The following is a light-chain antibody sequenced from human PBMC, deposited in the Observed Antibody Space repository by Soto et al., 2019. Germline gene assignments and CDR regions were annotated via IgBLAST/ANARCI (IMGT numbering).Light chain of an antibody. CDR2: DVY. Sequence: HSALTQPASVSGSPGQSITISCTGTSSDVGGFNYVSWYQQHPGKAPKLLIFDVYSRPSGISNRFSGSKSGNTASLTISGLQAEDEADYSCSSYTTSSSYVFGAGTKVTVL. V-gene: IGLV2-14*01. J-gene: IGLJ1*01. CDR3: SSYTTSSSYV. CDR1: SSDVGGFNY.